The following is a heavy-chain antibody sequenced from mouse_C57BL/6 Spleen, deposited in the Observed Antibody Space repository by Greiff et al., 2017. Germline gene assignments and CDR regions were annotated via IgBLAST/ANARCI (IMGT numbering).Heavy chain of an antibody. CDR2: ISYDGSN. J-gene: IGHJ3*01. Sequence: EVKLMESGPGLVKPSQSLSLTCSVTGYSITSGYYWNWIRQFPGNKLEWMGYISYDGSNNYNPSLKNRISITRDTSKNQFFLKLNSVTTEDTATYYCARDGNSGFAYWGQGTLVTVSA. D-gene: IGHD2-1*01. CDR1: GYSITSGYY. V-gene: IGHV3-6*01. CDR3: ARDGNSGFAY.